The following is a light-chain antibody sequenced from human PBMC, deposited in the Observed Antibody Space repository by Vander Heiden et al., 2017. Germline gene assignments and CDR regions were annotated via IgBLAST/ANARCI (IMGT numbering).Light chain of an antibody. Sequence: DIQMTQSPSSLSASVGDRVTITCRASQSISNYLNWYQQKPGKAPKLLIYTASSLESGVPSRFSGSGSGTDFSLTISSLQPKDFATFYCQQSYNTPLTFGPGTRVDI. CDR2: TAS. CDR3: QQSYNTPLT. J-gene: IGKJ3*01. V-gene: IGKV1-39*01. CDR1: QSISNY.